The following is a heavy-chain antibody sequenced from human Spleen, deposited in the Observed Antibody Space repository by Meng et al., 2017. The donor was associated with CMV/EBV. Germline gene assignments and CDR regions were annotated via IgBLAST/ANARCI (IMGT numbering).Heavy chain of an antibody. Sequence: GSLRLSCTVSGGSISSYYWSWIRQPPGKGLEWIGYIYYSGSTNYNPSLESRVTISADTSKNQFSLKLSSVTAADTAVYYCARGRPYNWNYWGQGTLVTVSS. V-gene: IGHV4-59*12. D-gene: IGHD1-20*01. CDR1: GGSISSYY. CDR3: ARGRPYNWNY. J-gene: IGHJ4*02. CDR2: IYYSGST.